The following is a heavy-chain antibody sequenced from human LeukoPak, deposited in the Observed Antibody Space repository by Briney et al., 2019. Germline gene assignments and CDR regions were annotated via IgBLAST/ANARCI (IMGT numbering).Heavy chain of an antibody. Sequence: GGSLRLSCVVSGITLSNYGMSWVRQAPGKGLEWVSGISERGGSTNYADSVKGRFIISRDTSKNTVYLQMNSLRVEDTAVYFRAKRGIVIRAVIIIGFHKEAYYFDYWGQGILVTVSS. J-gene: IGHJ4*02. CDR1: GITLSNYG. CDR3: AKRGIVIRAVIIIGFHKEAYYFDY. CDR2: ISERGGST. D-gene: IGHD3-10*01. V-gene: IGHV3-23*01.